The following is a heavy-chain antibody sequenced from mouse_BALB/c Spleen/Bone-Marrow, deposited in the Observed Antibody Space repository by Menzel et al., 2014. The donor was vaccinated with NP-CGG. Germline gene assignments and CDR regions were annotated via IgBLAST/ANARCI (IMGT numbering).Heavy chain of an antibody. J-gene: IGHJ2*01. CDR1: GYTFTSYW. CDR3: ASTTVVDY. Sequence: VQLQQSGAELAKPGASVKMSCKASGYTFTSYWMHWVKQRPGQGLEWIGYINPSTGYTEYNQKFEDKATLTANKSSSTAYMQLSSLTSEDSAVYYCASTTVVDYWGQGTTLTVSS. V-gene: IGHV1-7*01. CDR2: INPSTGYT. D-gene: IGHD1-1*01.